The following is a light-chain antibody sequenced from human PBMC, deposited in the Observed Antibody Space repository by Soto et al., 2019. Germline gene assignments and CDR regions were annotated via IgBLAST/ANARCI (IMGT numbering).Light chain of an antibody. CDR3: QQYGSLPFT. CDR2: DAS. V-gene: IGKV3-20*01. CDR1: QSVRSGF. Sequence: EVVLTQSPVTLSLSPGERATLSCRASQSVRSGFLAWYQQKPGQAPRLLIFDASRRATGIADRFSGSGSGIDFTLTVNRLEPGDFAVYYCQQYGSLPFTFGQGTRLEI. J-gene: IGKJ5*01.